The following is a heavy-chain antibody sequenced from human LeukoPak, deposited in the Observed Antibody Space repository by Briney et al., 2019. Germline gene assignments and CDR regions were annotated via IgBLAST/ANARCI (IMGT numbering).Heavy chain of an antibody. CDR2: IYYSGST. V-gene: IGHV4-39*01. CDR3: ARRDGVGIDY. J-gene: IGHJ4*02. D-gene: IGHD4-17*01. CDR1: GGSISSSTYY. Sequence: SETLSLTCTVSGGSISSSTYYWGWIRQPPGKGLEWIGSIYYSGSTYYTPSLKSRVTISADTSKNQFSLKLSSVTAADTAVYYCARRDGVGIDYWGQGTLVTVSS.